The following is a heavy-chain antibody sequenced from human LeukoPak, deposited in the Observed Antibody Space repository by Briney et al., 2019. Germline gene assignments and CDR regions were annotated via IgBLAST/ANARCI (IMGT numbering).Heavy chain of an antibody. CDR2: INHTGST. D-gene: IGHD5-24*01. J-gene: IGHJ4*02. CDR3: ARGPRDDYLDY. V-gene: IGHV4-34*01. CDR1: GESFTTFY. Sequence: SETLSLTCAVYGESFTTFYWGWIRQTPGKGLEWIGEINHTGSTNYNPSLKSRVTISIDTSKNQFSLKLNSVTAADTAVYYCARGPRDDYLDYWGQGTLVTVSS.